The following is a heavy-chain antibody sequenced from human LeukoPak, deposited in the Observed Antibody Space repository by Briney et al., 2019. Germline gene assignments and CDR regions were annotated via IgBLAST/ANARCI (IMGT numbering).Heavy chain of an antibody. J-gene: IGHJ4*02. CDR3: ARPGYSGYDFSSVDYFDY. D-gene: IGHD5-12*01. CDR2: IYPGDSDT. CDR1: GYSFTSYW. V-gene: IGHV5-51*01. Sequence: GESLKISCKGSGYSFTSYWIGWVRQMPGKGLEWMGIIYPGDSDTRYSPSFQGQVTISADKSISTAYLQWSSLKASDTAMYYCARPGYSGYDFSSVDYFDYWAREPWSPSPQ.